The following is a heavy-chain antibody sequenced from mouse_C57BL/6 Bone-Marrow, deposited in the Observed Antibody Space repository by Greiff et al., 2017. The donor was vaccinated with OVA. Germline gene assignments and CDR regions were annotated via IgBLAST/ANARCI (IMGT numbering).Heavy chain of an antibody. V-gene: IGHV1-82*01. Sequence: VQLQQSGPELVKPGASVKISCKASGYAFSSSWMNWVKQRPGKGLEWIGRIYPGDGDTNYNGKFKGKATLTADKSSSTAYMQLSSLTSEDSAVYFCARSGWLLRYFDVWGTGTTVTVSS. CDR1: GYAFSSSW. CDR3: ARSGWLLRYFDV. J-gene: IGHJ1*03. CDR2: IYPGDGDT. D-gene: IGHD2-3*01.